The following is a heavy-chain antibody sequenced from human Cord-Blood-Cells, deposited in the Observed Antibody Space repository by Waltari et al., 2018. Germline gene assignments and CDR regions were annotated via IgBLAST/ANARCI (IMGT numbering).Heavy chain of an antibody. V-gene: IGHV1-69*01. Sequence: VQLVQSGAEVKKPGSSVKVSCKASGGTFSSYAISWGRQAPGQGFEWMGGIIPIFGTANYAQKFQGRVTITADESTSTAYMELSSLRSEDTAVYYCASSAGFGELLYYYYYGMDVWGQGTTVTVSS. CDR2: IIPIFGTA. CDR3: ASSAGFGELLYYYYYGMDV. D-gene: IGHD3-10*01. CDR1: GGTFSSYA. J-gene: IGHJ6*02.